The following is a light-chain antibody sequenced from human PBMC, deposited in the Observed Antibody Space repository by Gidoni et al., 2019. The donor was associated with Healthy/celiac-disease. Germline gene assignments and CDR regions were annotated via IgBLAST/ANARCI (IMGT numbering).Light chain of an antibody. J-gene: IGLJ2*01. CDR2: GNS. CDR3: QSYDSSLSVVV. CDR1: SSNFGAGYD. V-gene: IGLV1-40*01. Sequence: QSVLTQPPSVSAAPGQRVTISCTGSSSNFGAGYDVHWYQQLPGQAAKLLIYGNSNRPSGVPARVSGSKSGTSASLAITGLQAEDEADYCCQSYDSSLSVVVFGGGTKLTVL.